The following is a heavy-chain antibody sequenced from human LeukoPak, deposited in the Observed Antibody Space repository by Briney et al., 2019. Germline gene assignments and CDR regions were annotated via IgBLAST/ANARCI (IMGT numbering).Heavy chain of an antibody. V-gene: IGHV4-61*02. D-gene: IGHD6-19*01. J-gene: IGHJ5*02. CDR1: GGSISSGSYS. CDR2: MYSSGSS. Sequence: SQTLSLTCTVSGGSISSGSYSWSWIRQPAGKGLEWIGRMYSSGSSNSNPSLKSRVTISVDTSKNQFSLKLSSVTAADTAVYYCARARSSGWSQKWFDPWGQGTLVTVSS. CDR3: ARARSSGWSQKWFDP.